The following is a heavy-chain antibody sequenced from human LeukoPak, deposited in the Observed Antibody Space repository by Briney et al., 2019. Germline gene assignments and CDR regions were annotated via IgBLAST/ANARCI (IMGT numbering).Heavy chain of an antibody. J-gene: IGHJ6*02. Sequence: SVKVSCKASGGTFSSYAISWVRQAPGQGLEWMGGIIPIFGTANYAQKFQGRVTITADESTSTAYMELSSLRSEDTAVYYCARGGGDGYNHDYYYGMDVWGQGTTVTVSS. CDR1: GGTFSSYA. CDR2: IIPIFGTA. CDR3: ARGGGDGYNHDYYYGMDV. V-gene: IGHV1-69*13. D-gene: IGHD5-24*01.